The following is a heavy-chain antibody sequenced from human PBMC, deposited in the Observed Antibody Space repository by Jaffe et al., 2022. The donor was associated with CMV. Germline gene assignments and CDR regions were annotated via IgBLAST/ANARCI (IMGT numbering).Heavy chain of an antibody. J-gene: IGHJ5*02. CDR2: INHSGST. V-gene: IGHV4-34*01. CDR3: ARRVYYDSSGYYYRNSYNWFDP. Sequence: QVQLQQWGAGLLKPSETLSLTCAVYGGSFSGYYWSWIRQPPGKGLEWIGEINHSGSTNYNPSLKSRVTISVDTSKNQFSLKLSSVTAADTAVYYCARRVYYDSSGYYYRNSYNWFDPWGQGTLVTVSS. D-gene: IGHD3-22*01. CDR1: GGSFSGYY.